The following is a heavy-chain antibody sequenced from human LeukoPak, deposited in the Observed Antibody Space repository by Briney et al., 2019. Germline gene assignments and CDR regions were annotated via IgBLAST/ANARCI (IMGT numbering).Heavy chain of an antibody. Sequence: GASVKVSCKASGYTFTSYDINWVRQATGQGLEWMGWMNPNSGNTGYAQKFQGRVTMTRNTSISTAYMELSSLRSEDTAVYYCARYCSGGSCHTRTAEDFQHWGQGTLVTVSS. CDR1: GYTFTSYD. V-gene: IGHV1-8*01. CDR2: MNPNSGNT. J-gene: IGHJ1*01. CDR3: ARYCSGGSCHTRTAEDFQH. D-gene: IGHD2-15*01.